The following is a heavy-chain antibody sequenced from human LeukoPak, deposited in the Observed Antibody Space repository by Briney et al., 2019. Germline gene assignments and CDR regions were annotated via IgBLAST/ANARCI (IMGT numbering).Heavy chain of an antibody. Sequence: PGGSLRLSCGASGFDFSNNGMHWVRQAPGKGLEWVAFIRYDAANQYYADSVKGRFTISRDNSKNTLYLQMDSLRSEDTAIYHCAKDIAVSDSYFDYWGQGTLVTASS. CDR1: GFDFSNNG. J-gene: IGHJ4*02. D-gene: IGHD6-19*01. CDR3: AKDIAVSDSYFDY. V-gene: IGHV3-30*02. CDR2: IRYDAANQ.